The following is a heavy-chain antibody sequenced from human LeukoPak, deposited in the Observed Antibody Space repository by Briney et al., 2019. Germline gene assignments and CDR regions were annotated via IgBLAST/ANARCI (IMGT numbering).Heavy chain of an antibody. V-gene: IGHV1-18*01. J-gene: IGHJ3*02. CDR1: GYTFTSYG. Sequence: ASVKVSCKASGYTFTSYGISWVRQAPGQGLEWMGWISAYNGNTNYAQKLQGRVTMTTDTSTSTAYMELRSLRSDDTAVYYCARGGLTTVVTYPHAFDIWGQGTMVTVPS. CDR3: ARGGLTTVVTYPHAFDI. D-gene: IGHD4-23*01. CDR2: ISAYNGNT.